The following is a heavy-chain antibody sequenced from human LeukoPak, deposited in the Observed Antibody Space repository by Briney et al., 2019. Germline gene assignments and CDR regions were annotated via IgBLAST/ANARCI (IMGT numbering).Heavy chain of an antibody. J-gene: IGHJ4*02. Sequence: PPETLSLTCVVSGASVSTSHWNWIRQLPGKGLEWIGCLSYTGKTDYNPSLTSRVTISLATSKNQVSLKLRSVTAADTAIYYCSEGYFEPFDHWGQGILVTVSS. V-gene: IGHV4-59*02. CDR2: LSYTGKT. D-gene: IGHD2/OR15-2a*01. CDR1: GASVSTSH. CDR3: SEGYFEPFDH.